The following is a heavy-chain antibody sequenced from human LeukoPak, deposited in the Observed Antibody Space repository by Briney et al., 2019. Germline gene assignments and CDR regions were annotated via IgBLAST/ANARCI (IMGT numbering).Heavy chain of an antibody. V-gene: IGHV1-18*01. CDR2: ISAYNGNT. J-gene: IGHJ4*02. D-gene: IGHD6-19*01. CDR1: GYTFTSYG. CDR3: ARVSYSSGWYPQGQSNDY. Sequence: ASVKVSCKASGYTFTSYGISWVRQAPGQGLEWMGWISAYNGNTNYAQKLQGRVTVTTDTSTSTAYMELRSLRSDDTAVYYCARVSYSSGWYPQGQSNDYWGQGTLVTVSS.